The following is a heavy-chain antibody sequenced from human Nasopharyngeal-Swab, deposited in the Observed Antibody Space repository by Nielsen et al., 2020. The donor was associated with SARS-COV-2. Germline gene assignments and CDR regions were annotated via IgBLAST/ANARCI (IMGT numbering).Heavy chain of an antibody. CDR2: IYYSGST. V-gene: IGHV4-31*03. CDR1: GGSISSGSYY. J-gene: IGHJ4*02. CDR3: ARGSNRNVVVVAATPVYFDY. D-gene: IGHD2-15*01. Sequence: SETLSLTCTVSGGSISSGSYYWSWIRQHPGKGLEWIGYIYYSGSTYYNPSLKSRVTISVDTSKNQFSLKLSSVTAADTAVYYCARGSNRNVVVVAATPVYFDYWGQGTLVTVSS.